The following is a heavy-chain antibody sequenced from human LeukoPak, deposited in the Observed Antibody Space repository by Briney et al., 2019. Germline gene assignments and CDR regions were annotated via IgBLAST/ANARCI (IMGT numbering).Heavy chain of an antibody. D-gene: IGHD6-19*01. CDR1: GGSFSGYY. CDR2: INHSGST. J-gene: IGHJ4*02. Sequence: SETLSLTCAVYGGSFSGYYWSWIRQPPGKGLEWIGEINHSGSTNYNPSLKSRVTISVDTSKNQFSLKLSSVTAADTAVYYCARHRSSSRKYYFDYWGQGTLVTVSS. CDR3: ARHRSSSRKYYFDY. V-gene: IGHV4-34*01.